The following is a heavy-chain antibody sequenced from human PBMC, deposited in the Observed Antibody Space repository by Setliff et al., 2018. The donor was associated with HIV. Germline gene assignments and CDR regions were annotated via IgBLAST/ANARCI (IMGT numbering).Heavy chain of an antibody. J-gene: IGHJ4*02. CDR1: GGSISSSSYY. Sequence: SETLSLTCNVSGGSISSSSYYWGWIRQPPGKGLEWIGSIYYSGSTYYNPPLKSRVTISVDTSKNKFSLKLSSVTAADTAVYYCAISYYYGSGIPGYYFDYWGQGTLVT. V-gene: IGHV4-39*01. CDR3: AISYYYGSGIPGYYFDY. CDR2: IYYSGST. D-gene: IGHD3-10*01.